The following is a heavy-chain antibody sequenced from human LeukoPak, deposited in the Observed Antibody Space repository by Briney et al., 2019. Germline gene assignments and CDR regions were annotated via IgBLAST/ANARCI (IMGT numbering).Heavy chain of an antibody. V-gene: IGHV3-7*01. CDR1: GFTFSSYW. D-gene: IGHD5-12*01. Sequence: GGSLRLSCAASGFTFSSYWMSWVRQAPGKGLEWVANIKQDGSEKYYVDSVQGRFTISRDNAKNSLYLQMNSLRAEDTAVYYCARYIVATPDDAFDIWGQGTMVTVSS. CDR2: IKQDGSEK. CDR3: ARYIVATPDDAFDI. J-gene: IGHJ3*02.